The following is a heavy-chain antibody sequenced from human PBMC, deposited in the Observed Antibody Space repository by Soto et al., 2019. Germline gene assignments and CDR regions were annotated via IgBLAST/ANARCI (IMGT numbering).Heavy chain of an antibody. Sequence: ASVKVSCKASGGTFTRYTISWVRQTPGQGPEWMGRIIPILGIANYAQKFQGRLTITADKSTSTVYMELNSLRSEDTAVYYCARSYSGSWNYWGQGTLVTVSS. CDR1: GGTFTRYT. D-gene: IGHD1-26*01. V-gene: IGHV1-69*02. J-gene: IGHJ4*02. CDR3: ARSYSGSWNY. CDR2: IIPILGIA.